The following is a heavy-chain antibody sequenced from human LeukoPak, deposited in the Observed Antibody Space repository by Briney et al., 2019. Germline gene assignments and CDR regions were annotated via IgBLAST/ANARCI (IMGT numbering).Heavy chain of an antibody. D-gene: IGHD4-17*01. CDR2: IIPIFGTA. CDR1: GGTFSSYA. V-gene: IGHV1-69*05. CDR3: ASGPMTTVSYYFDY. Sequence: SVKVSCKASGGTFSSYAISWVRQAPGQGLEWMGRIIPIFGTANYAQKFQGRVTITTDESTSTAYMELSSLGSEDTAVYYCASGPMTTVSYYFDYWGQGTLVTVSS. J-gene: IGHJ4*02.